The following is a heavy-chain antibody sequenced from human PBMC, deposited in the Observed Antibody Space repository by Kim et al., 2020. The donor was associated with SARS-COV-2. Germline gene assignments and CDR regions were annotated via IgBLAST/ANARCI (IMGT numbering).Heavy chain of an antibody. Sequence: GGSLRLSCAASGFTFSSYGMHWVRQAPGKGLEWVAVISYDGSNKYYADSVKGRFTISRDNSKNTLYLQMNSLRAEDTAVYYCAKDQWLVRSYFDYWGQGTLVTVSS. CDR2: ISYDGSNK. J-gene: IGHJ4*02. V-gene: IGHV3-30*18. CDR3: AKDQWLVRSYFDY. D-gene: IGHD6-19*01. CDR1: GFTFSSYG.